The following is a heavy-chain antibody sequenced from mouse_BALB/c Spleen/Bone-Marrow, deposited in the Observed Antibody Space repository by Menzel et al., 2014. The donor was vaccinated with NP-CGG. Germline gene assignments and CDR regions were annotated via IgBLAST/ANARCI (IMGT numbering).Heavy chain of an antibody. CDR2: IDTSDTYT. Sequence: VQLVESGAELVMPGASVKMSCKASGYTFTDYWMHWVKQRPGQGLEWIGAIDTSDTYTNYNQKFKGKATLTVDEPSSTAYMQLSSLTSEDSAVYFCTRGWDGYYFDYWGQGTTLTVSS. V-gene: IGHV1-69*01. CDR1: GYTFTDYW. D-gene: IGHD4-1*01. CDR3: TRGWDGYYFDY. J-gene: IGHJ2*01.